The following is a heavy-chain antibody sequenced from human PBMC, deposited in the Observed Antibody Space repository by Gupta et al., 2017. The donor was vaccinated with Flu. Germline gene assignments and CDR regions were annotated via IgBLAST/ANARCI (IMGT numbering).Heavy chain of an antibody. V-gene: IGHV3-33*01. Sequence: QVQLVESGGGVVQPGRSLRPSCAASGFTFSSYGMHWVRQAPGKGLEWVAVIWYDGSNKYYADSVKGRFTISRDNSKTTLYLQMNSLRAEDTAVYYCARDAVRANVPLHYFDYWGQGTLVTVSS. CDR2: IWYDGSNK. CDR1: GFTFSSYG. J-gene: IGHJ4*02. D-gene: IGHD1-1*01. CDR3: ARDAVRANVPLHYFDY.